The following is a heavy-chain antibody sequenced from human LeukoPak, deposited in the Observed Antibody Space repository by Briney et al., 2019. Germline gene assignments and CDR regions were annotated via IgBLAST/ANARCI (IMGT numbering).Heavy chain of an antibody. V-gene: IGHV3-64*01. CDR1: GFTFSSYA. D-gene: IGHD6-19*01. Sequence: PGGSLRLSCAASGFTFSSYAMHWVRQAPGKGLECVSAISSNGGSTYYANSVKGRFTISRDNSKNTLYLQMGSLRAEDMAVYYCARRSSGWYYFDYWGQGTLVTVSS. CDR2: ISSNGGST. CDR3: ARRSSGWYYFDY. J-gene: IGHJ4*02.